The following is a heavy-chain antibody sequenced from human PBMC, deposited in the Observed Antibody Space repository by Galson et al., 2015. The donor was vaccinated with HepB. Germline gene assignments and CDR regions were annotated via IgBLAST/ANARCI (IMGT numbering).Heavy chain of an antibody. CDR3: AKIEKDRRMAAAFDY. CDR1: GFTFSSYA. Sequence: SLRLSCAASGFTFSSYAMSWVRQAPGKGLEWVSAISGSGGSTYHADSVKGRFTISRDNSKNTLYLQMNSLRAEDTAVYYCAKIEKDRRMAAAFDYWGQGTLVTVSS. D-gene: IGHD6-13*01. CDR2: ISGSGGST. V-gene: IGHV3-23*01. J-gene: IGHJ4*02.